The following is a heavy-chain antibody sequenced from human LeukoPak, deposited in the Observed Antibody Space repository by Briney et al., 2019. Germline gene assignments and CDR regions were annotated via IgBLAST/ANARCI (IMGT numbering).Heavy chain of an antibody. D-gene: IGHD3-22*01. CDR2: IYYSGST. CDR1: GGSISSYY. J-gene: IGHJ6*02. CDR3: ARSRYYDSSGYYYYYGMDV. V-gene: IGHV4-59*08. Sequence: SETLSLTCTVSGGSISSYYWSWIRQPPGKGLEWIGYIYYSGSTNYNPSLESRVTISVDTSKNQFSLKLSSVTAADTAVYYCARSRYYDSSGYYYYYGMDVWGQGTTVTVSS.